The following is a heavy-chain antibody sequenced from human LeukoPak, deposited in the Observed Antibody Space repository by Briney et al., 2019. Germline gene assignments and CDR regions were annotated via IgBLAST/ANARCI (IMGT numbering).Heavy chain of an antibody. D-gene: IGHD3-10*01. Sequence: GGSLRLSYAASGFTFSSYAMSWVRQAPGKGLEWVANIKQDGSEKYYVDSVKGRFTISRDNAKNSLYLQMKSLRAEDTAVYYCARDLGVDSYEYYGMDVWGQGTTVTVSS. CDR2: IKQDGSEK. CDR3: ARDLGVDSYEYYGMDV. CDR1: GFTFSSYA. J-gene: IGHJ6*02. V-gene: IGHV3-7*01.